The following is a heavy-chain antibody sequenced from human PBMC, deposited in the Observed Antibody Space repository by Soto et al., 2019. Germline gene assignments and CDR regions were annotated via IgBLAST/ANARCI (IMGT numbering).Heavy chain of an antibody. CDR3: ARSTQIAAAAGGNWFDP. J-gene: IGHJ5*02. D-gene: IGHD6-13*01. CDR1: GGSISSSNW. V-gene: IGHV4-4*02. CDR2: IYHSGST. Sequence: PSETLSLTCAVSGGSISSSNWWSWVRQPPGKGLEWIGEIYHSGSTNYNPSLKSRVTTSVDKSKNQFSLKLSSVTAADTAVYYCARSTQIAAAAGGNWFDPWGQGTLVTVLL.